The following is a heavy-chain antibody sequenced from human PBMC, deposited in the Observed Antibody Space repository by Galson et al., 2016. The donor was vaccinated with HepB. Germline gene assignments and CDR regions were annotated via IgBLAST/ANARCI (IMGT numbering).Heavy chain of an antibody. CDR1: GFTFSNYV. CDR2: IGGPGRSK. J-gene: IGHJ6*04. CDR3: AKAFTTADNFYHFGMDV. V-gene: IGHV3-23*01. Sequence: SLRLSCAASGFTFSNYVMTWVRQSPGKGLEWVSRIGGPGRSKDYADSVNGRFTIFRDNSKNTLYLQIDSLRSEDTAVYYCAKAFTTADNFYHFGMDVWGKGTTVTVSS. D-gene: IGHD3-3*01.